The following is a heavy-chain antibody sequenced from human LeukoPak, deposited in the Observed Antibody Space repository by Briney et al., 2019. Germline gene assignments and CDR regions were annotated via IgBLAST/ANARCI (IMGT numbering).Heavy chain of an antibody. J-gene: IGHJ4*02. CDR2: ISSSGSTI. CDR3: ASLADY. CDR1: GFTFSSYE. V-gene: IGHV3-48*03. Sequence: GGSLILSCAASGFTFSSYEMNWVRQAPGKGLEWVSYISSSGSTIYYADSMKGRFTFSRDNAKNSLYLQMNSLRTEDTAVYYCASLADYWGQGTLVTVSS.